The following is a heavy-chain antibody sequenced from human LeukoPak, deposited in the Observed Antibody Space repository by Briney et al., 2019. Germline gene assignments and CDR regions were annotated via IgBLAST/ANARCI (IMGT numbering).Heavy chain of an antibody. V-gene: IGHV4-59*01. D-gene: IGHD6-19*01. CDR1: GGSISSYY. Sequence: SETLSLTCTVSGGSISSYYWSWIRQPPGKGLEWIGYIYYRGSTTYNPSLKSRVTISVDTSKNQFSLKLISVTAADTAVYYCARGGGYSSGLDYWSQGTLVTVSS. CDR2: IYYRGST. J-gene: IGHJ4*02. CDR3: ARGGGYSSGLDY.